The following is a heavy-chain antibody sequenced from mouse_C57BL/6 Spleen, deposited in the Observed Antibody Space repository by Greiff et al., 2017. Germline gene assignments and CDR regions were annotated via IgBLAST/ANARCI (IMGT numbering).Heavy chain of an antibody. V-gene: IGHV1-69*01. Sequence: VQLQQPGAELVMPGASVKLSCKASGYTFTSYWMHWVKQRPGQGLEWIGEIDPSDSYTNYNQKFKGKSTLTVDKSSSTAYMQLSSLTSEDSAVYYCARRGLRGFDYWGQGTTLTVSS. D-gene: IGHD2-4*01. CDR3: ARRGLRGFDY. CDR1: GYTFTSYW. CDR2: IDPSDSYT. J-gene: IGHJ2*01.